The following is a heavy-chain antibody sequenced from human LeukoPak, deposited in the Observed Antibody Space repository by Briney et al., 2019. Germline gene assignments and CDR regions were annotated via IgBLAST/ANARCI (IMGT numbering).Heavy chain of an antibody. Sequence: GGPLTLSCSASGFTFSSYAMIGLRQAPGEGLVWFSSIRGSIDITFYADSVKGPFTIYRDNSKNTLCLQMNSLRAEDTPLYHCAKVAPGGLYGGAFDIWGPGTMVTVSS. CDR3: AKVAPGGLYGGAFDI. J-gene: IGHJ3*02. CDR1: GFTFSSYA. D-gene: IGHD6-19*01. CDR2: IRGSIDIT. V-gene: IGHV3-23*01.